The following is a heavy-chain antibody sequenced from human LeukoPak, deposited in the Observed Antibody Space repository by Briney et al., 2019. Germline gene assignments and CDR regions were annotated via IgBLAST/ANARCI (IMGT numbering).Heavy chain of an antibody. V-gene: IGHV3-33*01. Sequence: GGSLRLSCAASGFTFRAYGMHWVRQAPGKGLEWVAVIWYDGSDKYHADSVNGRFTISRDNSKNMLYLQMNSLRAEDTAVYYCASSSGWYLSSDYWGQGTLVTVSS. J-gene: IGHJ4*02. CDR1: GFTFRAYG. CDR2: IWYDGSDK. D-gene: IGHD6-19*01. CDR3: ASSSGWYLSSDY.